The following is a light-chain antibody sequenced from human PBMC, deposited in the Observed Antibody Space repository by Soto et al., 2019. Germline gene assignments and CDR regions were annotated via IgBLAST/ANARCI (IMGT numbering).Light chain of an antibody. V-gene: IGKV3-20*01. CDR1: QSVSNNY. Sequence: EIVLTQSPGTLSLSPGERATLSCRASQSVSNNYLAWYQQKPGQAPRLLIYGASNRATGIPDRFSGSGSGTDFTITNSRLETDDFAVYYCQQSGSSSTFGQGTKVAI. CDR2: GAS. CDR3: QQSGSSST. J-gene: IGKJ1*01.